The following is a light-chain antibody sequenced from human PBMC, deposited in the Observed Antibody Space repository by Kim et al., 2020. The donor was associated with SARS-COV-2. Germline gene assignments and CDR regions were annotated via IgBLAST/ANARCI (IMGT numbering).Light chain of an antibody. CDR2: GNN. CDR1: SSNIGAPFD. J-gene: IGLJ2*01. CDR3: LSHGSSLSVA. Sequence: GQKVTISCTRSSSNIGAPFDVHWYQQLPGTVPKLLIYGNNNRPSGVPDRFSGSKSGTSASLAITGLQAEDEADYYCLSHGSSLSVAFGGGTQLTVL. V-gene: IGLV1-40*01.